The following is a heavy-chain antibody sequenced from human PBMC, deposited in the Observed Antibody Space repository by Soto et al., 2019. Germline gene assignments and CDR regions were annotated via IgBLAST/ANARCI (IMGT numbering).Heavy chain of an antibody. CDR2: ISPNSGGT. Sequence: ASVKVSCKASGYTFTGYYMHWVRQAPGQGLEWMGWISPNSGGTNYAQKFQGRVTMTRDTSISTAYMELSRLRSDDTAVYYCARVHTSFYDILTGYYYYFDYWGQGALVTVSS. J-gene: IGHJ4*02. CDR3: ARVHTSFYDILTGYYYYFDY. V-gene: IGHV1-2*02. CDR1: GYTFTGYY. D-gene: IGHD3-9*01.